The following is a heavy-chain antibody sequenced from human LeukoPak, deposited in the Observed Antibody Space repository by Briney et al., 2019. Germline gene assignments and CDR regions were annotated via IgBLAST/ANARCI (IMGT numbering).Heavy chain of an antibody. CDR3: ARGRPLRFDP. D-gene: IGHD6-6*01. Sequence: ASVTVSCKTSGYTFTAYFIHWVREAPGQGLEWLGWINPNSGDTHYAQKFQARVTMTRDTSITTAYMELNTLTSDDTAVYFCARGRPLRFDPWGQGTLVTVSS. CDR2: INPNSGDT. V-gene: IGHV1-2*02. J-gene: IGHJ5*02. CDR1: GYTFTAYF.